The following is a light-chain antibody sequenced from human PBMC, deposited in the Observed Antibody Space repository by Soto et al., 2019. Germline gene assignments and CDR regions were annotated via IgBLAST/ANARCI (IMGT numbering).Light chain of an antibody. V-gene: IGKV1-5*03. J-gene: IGKJ1*01. CDR1: QSISSW. Sequence: DIQMTQSPSTLSASVGDRVTITCRASQSISSWLAWYQQKPGKVPKLLIYKASSLESGVPSRFSGSGSGTECTLNNSSLQPYDFATNFCQKYNRYWPFVQGTKGEMK. CDR2: KAS. CDR3: QKYNRYWP.